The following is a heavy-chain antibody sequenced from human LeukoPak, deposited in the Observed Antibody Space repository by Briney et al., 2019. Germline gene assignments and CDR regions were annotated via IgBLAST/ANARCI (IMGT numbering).Heavy chain of an antibody. V-gene: IGHV4-39*01. CDR1: GGSISSSSYY. CDR3: ARLCGARLGDWFDP. Sequence: SETLSLTCTVSGGSISSSSYYWGWIRHPPGKGLEWIGSIYYSGSTYYNPSLKSRVTISVDTSKNQFSLKLSSVTAADTAVYYCARLCGARLGDWFDPWGQGTLVTVSS. D-gene: IGHD1-26*01. J-gene: IGHJ5*02. CDR2: IYYSGST.